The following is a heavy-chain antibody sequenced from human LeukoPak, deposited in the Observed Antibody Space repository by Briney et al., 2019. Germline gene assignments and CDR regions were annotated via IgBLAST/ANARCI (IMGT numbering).Heavy chain of an antibody. CDR2: IIPILGIA. Sequence: ASVKVSCKASGYTFTSYDINWVRQATRQGLEWMGRIIPILGIANYAQKFQGRVTITADKSTSTAYMELSSLRSEDTAVYYCARGYYDSSGYLSTDYWGQGTLVTVSS. J-gene: IGHJ4*02. D-gene: IGHD3-22*01. V-gene: IGHV1-69*04. CDR1: GYTFTSYD. CDR3: ARGYYDSSGYLSTDY.